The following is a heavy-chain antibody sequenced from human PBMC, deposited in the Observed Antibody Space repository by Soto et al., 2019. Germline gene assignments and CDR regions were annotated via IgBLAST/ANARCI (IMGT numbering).Heavy chain of an antibody. CDR3: ARDSYVGLRYFDPLNPGFDP. Sequence: GGSLRLSCAASGFTFSSYAMHWVRQAPGKGLEYVSAISSNGGSTYYANSVKGRFTISRDNSKNTLYLQMGSLRAEDMAVYYCARDSYVGLRYFDPLNPGFDPWGQGTLVTVSS. CDR1: GFTFSSYA. CDR2: ISSNGGST. V-gene: IGHV3-64*01. D-gene: IGHD3-9*01. J-gene: IGHJ5*02.